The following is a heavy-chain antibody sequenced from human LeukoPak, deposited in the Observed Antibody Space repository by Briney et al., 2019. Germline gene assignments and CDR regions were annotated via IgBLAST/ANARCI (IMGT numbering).Heavy chain of an antibody. J-gene: IGHJ5*02. V-gene: IGHV4-39*07. CDR3: ARDLGMFNNWFDP. D-gene: IGHD3-10*02. CDR2: ISYSGST. Sequence: KPSETLSLTCTVSGGSISSSSYYWGWIRQPPGKGLEWIGSISYSGSTYYNPSLKSRVTMSVDTSKNQFSLKLSSVTAADTAVYYCARDLGMFNNWFDPWGQGTLVTVSS. CDR1: GGSISSSSYY.